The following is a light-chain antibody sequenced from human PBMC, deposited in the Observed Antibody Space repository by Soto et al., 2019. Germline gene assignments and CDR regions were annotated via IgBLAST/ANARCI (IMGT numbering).Light chain of an antibody. Sequence: QSVLTQPASVSGSPGQSITISCTGTSSDVGGYNYVSWYQQHPGKAPKLMIYEVSNRPSGVSNRFSGSKSGNTPSLTISGLQDEDEADYYCCSYAGSSNVFGTGTKVTVL. J-gene: IGLJ1*01. CDR1: SSDVGGYNY. V-gene: IGLV2-14*01. CDR2: EVS. CDR3: CSYAGSSNV.